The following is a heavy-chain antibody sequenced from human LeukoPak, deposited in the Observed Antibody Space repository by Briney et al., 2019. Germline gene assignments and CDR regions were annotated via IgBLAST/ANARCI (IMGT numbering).Heavy chain of an antibody. V-gene: IGHV3-7*03. D-gene: IGHD3-3*01. Sequence: GGSLRLSCVASGFTFGKYWMSWVRQAPGRGLEWVANIKLDGSEKNYVDSVKGRFTISRDNTKNSLYLQMNSLRAEDTAVFYCARDQYDTWSRRGNFDSWGQGTLVNVSS. CDR3: ARDQYDTWSRRGNFDS. CDR1: GFTFGKYW. CDR2: IKLDGSEK. J-gene: IGHJ4*02.